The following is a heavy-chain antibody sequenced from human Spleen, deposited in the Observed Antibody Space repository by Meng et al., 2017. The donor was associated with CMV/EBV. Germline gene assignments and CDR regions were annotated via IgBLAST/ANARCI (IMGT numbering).Heavy chain of an antibody. CDR3: ARGLKVSRTIFGVAIIRSHYFDN. D-gene: IGHD3-3*01. CDR1: GNTFTGYY. V-gene: IGHV1-2*02. Sequence: ASVKVSCKAPGNTFTGYYMHWVRQAPGQGLEWMGWINPNSGDSNYAQKLQDRVTMTRDTSISTAYMELSSLRSEDTAVYYCARGLKVSRTIFGVAIIRSHYFDNWGQGTLVTVSS. CDR2: INPNSGDS. J-gene: IGHJ4*02.